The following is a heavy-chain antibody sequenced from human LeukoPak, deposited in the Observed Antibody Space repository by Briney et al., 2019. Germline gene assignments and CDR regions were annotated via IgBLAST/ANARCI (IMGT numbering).Heavy chain of an antibody. J-gene: IGHJ5*02. CDR2: IVDSGKI. V-gene: IGHV4-31*03. CDR1: GASVSSGRYY. D-gene: IGHD5-18*01. Sequence: SQTLSLTCTVSGASVSSGRYYWSWIRQHPGKGLEWIAYIVDSGKIYYNPSLKSRLILSLDTSENQFSLNLSSMTAADTAVYFCASGYGSGWFDAWGQGTLVAVSS. CDR3: ASGYGSGWFDA.